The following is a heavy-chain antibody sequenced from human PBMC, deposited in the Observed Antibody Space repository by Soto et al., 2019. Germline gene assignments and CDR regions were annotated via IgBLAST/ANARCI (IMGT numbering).Heavy chain of an antibody. Sequence: SETLSLTCTVSDDFISSYYWNWIRQPAGKGLEWIGRVSTNGATNYNPSLESRVTMSVDTSKNQFSLKLTSVTAADTAVYFCARADYEILTGSYAMDVWGQGTTVTSP. V-gene: IGHV4-4*07. CDR1: DDFISSYY. J-gene: IGHJ6*02. CDR3: ARADYEILTGSYAMDV. D-gene: IGHD3-9*01. CDR2: VSTNGAT.